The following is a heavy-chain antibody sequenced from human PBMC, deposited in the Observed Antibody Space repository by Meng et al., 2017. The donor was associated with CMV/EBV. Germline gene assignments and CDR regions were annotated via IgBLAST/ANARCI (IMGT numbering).Heavy chain of an antibody. CDR1: GFKFTNCY. D-gene: IGHD7-27*01. CDR3: ARGNWGLGY. Sequence: LSCVASGFKFTNCYIHWVRQARGRGLVWVSRISGDGSDTNYADSVKGRFTISRDIARNTIYMQMNSLRVEDTAVYYCARGNWGLGYWGQGTLVTVSS. J-gene: IGHJ4*02. V-gene: IGHV3-74*01. CDR2: ISGDGSDT.